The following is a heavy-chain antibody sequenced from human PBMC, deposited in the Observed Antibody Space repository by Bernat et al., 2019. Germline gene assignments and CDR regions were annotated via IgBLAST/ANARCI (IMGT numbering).Heavy chain of an antibody. V-gene: IGHV3-23*01. CDR1: GFTFSSYA. J-gene: IGHJ4*02. D-gene: IGHD3-16*02. CDR2: ISGSGGST. Sequence: EVQLLESGGGLVQPGGSLRLSCAASGFTFSSYAMSWVRQAPGNGLEWVSAISGSGGSTYYADSVKGRFTISRDNSKNTLYLQMNSLTAEETAVYDGAKATLTFGGVINNFDYWGQGTLVTVSS. CDR3: AKATLTFGGVINNFDY.